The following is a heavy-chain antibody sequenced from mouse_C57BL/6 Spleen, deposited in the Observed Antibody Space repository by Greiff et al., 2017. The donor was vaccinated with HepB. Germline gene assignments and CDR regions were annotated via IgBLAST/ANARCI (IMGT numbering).Heavy chain of an antibody. V-gene: IGHV5-6*01. Sequence: EVQGVESGGDLVKPGGSLKLSCAASGFTFSSYGMSWVRQTPDTRLEWVATISSGGSYTYYPDSVKGRFTISRDNAKNTLYLQMSSLKSEDTAMYYCARHDPFYGSNWYFDVWGTGTTVTVSS. J-gene: IGHJ1*03. CDR1: GFTFSSYG. D-gene: IGHD1-1*01. CDR2: ISSGGSYT. CDR3: ARHDPFYGSNWYFDV.